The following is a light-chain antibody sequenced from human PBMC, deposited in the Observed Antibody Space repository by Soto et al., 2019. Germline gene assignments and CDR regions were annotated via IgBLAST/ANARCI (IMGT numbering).Light chain of an antibody. CDR2: DAS. Sequence: DIQMTQSPASLSASVGDRVTITCQASQDITIYLNWYQQKPGKAPKLLIYDASSLESGVPSRFSGSGSGTEFTLTISSLQPDDFATYYCQQYNSYPLTFGGGTKVDIK. J-gene: IGKJ4*01. CDR1: QDITIY. V-gene: IGKV1-5*01. CDR3: QQYNSYPLT.